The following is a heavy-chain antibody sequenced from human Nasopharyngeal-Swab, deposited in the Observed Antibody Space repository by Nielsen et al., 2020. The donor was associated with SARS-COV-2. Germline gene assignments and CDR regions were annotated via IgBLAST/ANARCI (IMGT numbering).Heavy chain of an antibody. Sequence: ASVNVSCKASGYTFTGYYMHWVRQAPGQGLEWMGWINPNSGGTNYAQKFQGRVTMTRDTSISTAYMELSRLRSDDTAVYYCAGGYCSSTSCYVMDVWGQGTTVTVSS. CDR2: INPNSGGT. CDR1: GYTFTGYY. V-gene: IGHV1-2*02. J-gene: IGHJ6*02. D-gene: IGHD2-2*01. CDR3: AGGYCSSTSCYVMDV.